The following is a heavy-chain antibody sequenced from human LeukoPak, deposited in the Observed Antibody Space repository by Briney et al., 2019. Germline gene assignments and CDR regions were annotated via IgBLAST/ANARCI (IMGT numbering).Heavy chain of an antibody. CDR3: ARDVSFSYGYFDY. D-gene: IGHD3-16*01. J-gene: IGHJ4*02. Sequence: GASVTVSCKASGYTFTNYHINWVRQAPGRGLEWMGWISAYNGNINYAQNLQGGVTQTPHTHTSTAYMELRSLRSDDTAVYYCARDVSFSYGYFDYWGQGTLVTVSS. CDR1: GYTFTNYH. CDR2: ISAYNGNI. V-gene: IGHV1-18*01.